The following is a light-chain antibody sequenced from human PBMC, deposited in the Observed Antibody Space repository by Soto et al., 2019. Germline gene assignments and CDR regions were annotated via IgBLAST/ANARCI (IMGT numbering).Light chain of an antibody. CDR3: QPLNSYLSIN. CDR1: QGISSY. V-gene: IGKV1-9*01. J-gene: IGKJ5*01. Sequence: DIQLTQSPSFLSASVGDRVTITYRASQGISSYLAWYQQKPGKAPKLLIYAASTLQSGVPSRFSGSGSGTEFTLTISSLQPEDYATYYCQPLNSYLSINFGQGTRLAIK. CDR2: AAS.